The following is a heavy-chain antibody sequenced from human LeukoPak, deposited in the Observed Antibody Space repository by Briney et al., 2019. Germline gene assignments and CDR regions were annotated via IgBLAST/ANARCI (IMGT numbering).Heavy chain of an antibody. V-gene: IGHV4-59*01. Sequence: SETLSLTCTVSGGSISSYYWSWIRQPPGKGLEWIGYIYYSGSTNYNPSLKSRVTISVDTSKNQFSLKLGSVTAADTAVYYCARGGEGFLEWLPFDYWGQGTLVTVSS. D-gene: IGHD3-3*01. CDR2: IYYSGST. CDR1: GGSISSYY. CDR3: ARGGEGFLEWLPFDY. J-gene: IGHJ4*02.